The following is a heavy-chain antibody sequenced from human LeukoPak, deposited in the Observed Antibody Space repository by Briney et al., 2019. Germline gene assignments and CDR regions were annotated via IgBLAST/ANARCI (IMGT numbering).Heavy chain of an antibody. D-gene: IGHD3-22*01. CDR3: ASWYDSISSGPVAEYFQH. Sequence: ASVKVSCKASGYTFTSYGISWVRQAPGQGLEWMGWISAYNGNTNYAQKLQGRVTMTRDMSTSTVYMELSSLRSEDTAVYYCASWYDSISSGPVAEYFQHWGQGTLVTVSS. J-gene: IGHJ1*01. V-gene: IGHV1-18*01. CDR2: ISAYNGNT. CDR1: GYTFTSYG.